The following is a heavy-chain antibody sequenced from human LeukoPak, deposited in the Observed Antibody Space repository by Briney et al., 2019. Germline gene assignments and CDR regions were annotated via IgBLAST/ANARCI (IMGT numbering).Heavy chain of an antibody. CDR1: GFTFISYG. V-gene: IGHV3-7*01. CDR3: ARLASDYDFWSGYYRVYYYYYMDV. CDR2: KKQEGSEK. Sequence: PGGSLRLSCAASGFTFISYGMSWAGQAPGKGWEGLPTKKQEGSEKYYVDSVKGRFTISRDNAKNSLYLQMNSLRAEDTAVYYCARLASDYDFWSGYYRVYYYYYMDVWGKGTTVTVSS. D-gene: IGHD3-3*01. J-gene: IGHJ6*03.